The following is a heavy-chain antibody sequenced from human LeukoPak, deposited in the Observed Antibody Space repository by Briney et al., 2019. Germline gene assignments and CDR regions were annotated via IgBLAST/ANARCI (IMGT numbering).Heavy chain of an antibody. CDR1: GGSISSGGYY. J-gene: IGHJ3*02. V-gene: IGHV4-31*03. CDR3: ARTTQLPERGDAFDI. Sequence: SQTLSLTCTVSGGSISSGGYYWSWIRQHPGKGLEWIGYIYYSGSTYYNPSLKSRVTISVDTSKNQFSLKLSSVTAADMAVYYCARTTQLPERGDAFDIWGQGTMVTVSS. CDR2: IYYSGST. D-gene: IGHD2-2*01.